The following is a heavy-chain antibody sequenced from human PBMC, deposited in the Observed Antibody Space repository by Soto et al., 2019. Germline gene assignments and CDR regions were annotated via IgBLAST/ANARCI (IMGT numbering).Heavy chain of an antibody. D-gene: IGHD6-6*01. CDR3: ARVPQLVWEDY. J-gene: IGHJ4*02. V-gene: IGHV3-21*01. CDR1: GFTFSSYS. Sequence: EVQLVESVGGLVRPGGALGLSCAASGFTFSSYSLNWVRQSPGKGLEWVSSISSSSSYIYYADSVKGRFTISRDNDKNSLYLQMNSLRAEDTAVYYCARVPQLVWEDYWGQGTLVTVSS. CDR2: ISSSSSYI.